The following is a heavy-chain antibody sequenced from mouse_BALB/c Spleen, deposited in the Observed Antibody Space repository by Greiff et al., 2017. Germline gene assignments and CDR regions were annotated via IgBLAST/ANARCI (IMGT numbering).Heavy chain of an antibody. V-gene: IGHV1-54*01. CDR2: INPGSGGT. CDR3: QLGGEPAYYFDY. Sequence: VQLQQSGAELVRPGTSVKVSCKASGYAFTNYLIEWVKQRPGQGLEWIGVINPGSGGTNYNEKFKGKATLTADKSSSTAYMQLSSLTSDDSAVYFCQLGGEPAYYFDYWGQGTTLTVSS. D-gene: IGHD4-1*02. J-gene: IGHJ2*01. CDR1: GYAFTNYL.